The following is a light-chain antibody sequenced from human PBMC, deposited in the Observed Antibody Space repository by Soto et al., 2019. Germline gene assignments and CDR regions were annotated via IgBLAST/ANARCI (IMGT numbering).Light chain of an antibody. J-gene: IGKJ2*01. CDR3: HQYDNAPQT. CDR2: GAS. Sequence: ILLVQSRATLWLSPGEIASLSWRASQTLRRTYIAWYQQKPGQAPRVLIYGASKRATGIPDRFSGSGSGTDFSPTISRLEPEDFAVHYCHQYDNAPQTYGQGTKVDNK. CDR1: QTLRRTY. V-gene: IGKV3-20*01.